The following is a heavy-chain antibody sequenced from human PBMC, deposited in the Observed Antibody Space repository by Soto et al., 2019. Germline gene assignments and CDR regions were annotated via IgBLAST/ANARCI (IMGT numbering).Heavy chain of an antibody. CDR3: ARLKRDYDILTGYFP. Sequence: APVKVSCKGSGYIIPGYGIILVRQAPGQGLEWMGWISAYNGNTNYAQKLQGRVTMTTDTSTSTAYMELRSLRSDDTAVYYCARLKRDYDILTGYFPWGQGTLVTVS. D-gene: IGHD3-9*01. CDR1: GYIIPGYG. J-gene: IGHJ5*02. CDR2: ISAYNGNT. V-gene: IGHV1-18*01.